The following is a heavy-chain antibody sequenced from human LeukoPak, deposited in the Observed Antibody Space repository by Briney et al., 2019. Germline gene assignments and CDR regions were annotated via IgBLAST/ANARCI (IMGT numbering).Heavy chain of an antibody. CDR2: SIPILGIA. J-gene: IGHJ4*02. V-gene: IGHV1-69*04. CDR3: ARSSYCSGGSCYYFDY. D-gene: IGHD2-15*01. CDR1: GGTFSSYA. Sequence: GASVKVSCKASGGTFSSYAFSWVRQATGQGLEWMGRSIPILGIANYAQNFQGRVTITADQSTSTAYMELSSLRSEDTAVYYCARSSYCSGGSCYYFDYWGQGTLVTVSS.